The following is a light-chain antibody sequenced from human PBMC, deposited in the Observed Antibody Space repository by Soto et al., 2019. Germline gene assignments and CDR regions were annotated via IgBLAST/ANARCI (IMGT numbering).Light chain of an antibody. CDR2: GAS. CDR1: QSVRSD. Sequence: EIVMTQSPASLSLSPCDRATLSCRSSQSVRSDYLAWYQHKPGQAPRLLIHGASSRATGIPDRFSGSGSGTEFTLTISSLQSEDFAVYYCQQYNNWPPMFGQGTKVDIK. V-gene: IGKV3D-15*01. CDR3: QQYNNWPPM. J-gene: IGKJ1*01.